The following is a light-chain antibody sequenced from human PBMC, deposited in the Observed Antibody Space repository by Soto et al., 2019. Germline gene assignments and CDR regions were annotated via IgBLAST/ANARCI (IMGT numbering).Light chain of an antibody. Sequence: QSVLTQPASVSGSPGQSITISCTGTSSDVGNYIFVSWYRQHPGKAPKLMIYDINNRPSGVSNRFSGSKSGNTASLTISGLQAEDEADYDCVSYTTSASYVFGTGTKVTVL. CDR2: DIN. CDR1: SSDVGNYIF. J-gene: IGLJ1*01. CDR3: VSYTTSASYV. V-gene: IGLV2-14*01.